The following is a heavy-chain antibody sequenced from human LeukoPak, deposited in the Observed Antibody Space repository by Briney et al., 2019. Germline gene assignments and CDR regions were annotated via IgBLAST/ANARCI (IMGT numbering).Heavy chain of an antibody. D-gene: IGHD3-3*01. CDR2: INPNSGGT. CDR1: GYTFTGYY. V-gene: IGHV1-2*02. Sequence: GASVKVSCKASGYTFTGYYMHRVRQAPGQGLEWMGWINPNSGGTNYAQKFQGRVTMTRDTSISTAYMELSRLRSDDTAVYYCARALTIFGVVNVVGYWGQGTLVTVSS. J-gene: IGHJ4*02. CDR3: ARALTIFGVVNVVGY.